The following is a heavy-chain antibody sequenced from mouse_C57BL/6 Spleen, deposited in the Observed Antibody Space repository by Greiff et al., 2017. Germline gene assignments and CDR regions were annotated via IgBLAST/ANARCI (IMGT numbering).Heavy chain of an antibody. CDR1: GYTFTSYW. J-gene: IGHJ4*01. V-gene: IGHV1-61*01. CDR2: IYPSDSET. D-gene: IGHD2-2*01. Sequence: QVQLQQPGAELVRPGSSVKLSCKASGYTFTSYWMAWVKQRPGQGLEWIGNIYPSDSETHYNQKFKDKATLTVDKSSSTAYMQLSSLTSEDSAVYYCAREGIYYGYEDYDAMDYWGQGTSVTVSS. CDR3: AREGIYYGYEDYDAMDY.